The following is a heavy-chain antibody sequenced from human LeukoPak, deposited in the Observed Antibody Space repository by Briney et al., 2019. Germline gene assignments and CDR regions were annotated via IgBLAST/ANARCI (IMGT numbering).Heavy chain of an antibody. Sequence: SQTLSLTCAISGDSVSSDNAAWNWIRQSPSRGLEWLGRAYYRSKWYDDYAISVKSRLRVNPDTSKNQFSLQLNSVTPEDTAIYYCARSSKGTFDVWGQGTMVTVSS. CDR3: ARSSKGTFDV. CDR2: AYYRSKWYD. D-gene: IGHD3-10*01. J-gene: IGHJ3*01. V-gene: IGHV6-1*01. CDR1: GDSVSSDNAA.